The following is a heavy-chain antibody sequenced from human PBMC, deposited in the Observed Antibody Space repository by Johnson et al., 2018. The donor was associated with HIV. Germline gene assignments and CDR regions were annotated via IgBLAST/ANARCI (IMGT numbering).Heavy chain of an antibody. J-gene: IGHJ3*01. D-gene: IGHD1-1*01. Sequence: VQLVESGGGLVQPGRSLRLSCAASGFTFDDYAMHWVRQAPGKGLEWVSGISGSGGSTYYADSVKGRFTISRDNSKNTLYLHMKSLRVEDTALYYCARVPGSRAGDAFDVWGTGTMVTVSS. V-gene: IGHV3-23*04. CDR3: ARVPGSRAGDAFDV. CDR2: ISGSGGST. CDR1: GFTFDDYA.